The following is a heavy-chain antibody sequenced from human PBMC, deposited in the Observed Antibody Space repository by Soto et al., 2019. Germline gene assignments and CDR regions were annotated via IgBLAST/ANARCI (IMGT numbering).Heavy chain of an antibody. V-gene: IGHV3-33*01. Sequence: QVQLVESGGGVVQPGRSLRLSCAASGFTFSSYGMHWVRQAPGKGLEWVAVIWYDGSNKYYADSVKGRFTISRDNSKNTVYLQMNSLRAEDTAVYYCARDREVREQLRDYYGMDVWGQGSTVTVSS. D-gene: IGHD6-13*01. CDR2: IWYDGSNK. CDR3: ARDREVREQLRDYYGMDV. CDR1: GFTFSSYG. J-gene: IGHJ6*02.